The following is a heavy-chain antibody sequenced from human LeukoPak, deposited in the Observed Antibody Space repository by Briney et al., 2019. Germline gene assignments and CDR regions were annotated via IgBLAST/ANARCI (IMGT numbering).Heavy chain of an antibody. D-gene: IGHD2-15*01. CDR2: ISAYNGNT. V-gene: IGHV1-18*04. J-gene: IGHJ6*03. Sequence: GASVKVSCKASGYTFTGNYMHWVRQAPGQGLEWMGWISAYNGNTNYAQKLQGRVTMTTDTSTSTAYMELRSLRSDDTAVYYCARVPSQGVVDPLFYYYYYMDVWGKGTTVTVSS. CDR1: GYTFTGNY. CDR3: ARVPSQGVVDPLFYYYYYMDV.